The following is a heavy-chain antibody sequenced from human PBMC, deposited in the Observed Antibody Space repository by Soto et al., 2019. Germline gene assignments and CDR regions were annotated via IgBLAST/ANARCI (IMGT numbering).Heavy chain of an antibody. CDR3: AREPYGDSQYFDY. CDR1: GFTFNSVS. Sequence: QVQLVESGGGMAQAGTSLRLSCTGSGFTFNSVSQHWVRQGPDKGLEWVAVVSFDGKVTYYADSVKGRFTVSRDISKNTIYLQANILRPKDTAVYDCAREPYGDSQYFDYWGQGPPVTVS. D-gene: IGHD2-21*02. J-gene: IGHJ4*02. CDR2: VSFDGKVT. V-gene: IGHV3-30*04.